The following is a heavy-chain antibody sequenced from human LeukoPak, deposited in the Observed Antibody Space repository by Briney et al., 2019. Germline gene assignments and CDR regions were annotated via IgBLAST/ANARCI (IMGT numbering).Heavy chain of an antibody. CDR1: GYTFTRYY. J-gene: IGHJ4*02. CDR2: INPNSGGT. D-gene: IGHD3-10*01. CDR3: ARAHSGSYYGPYYFDY. V-gene: IGHV1-2*02. Sequence: GASVKVSCKASGYTFTRYYMHWVRQAPGQRLEWMGWINPNSGGTNYAQKFQGRVTMTRDTSISTAYMELSRLGSDDTAVYYCARAHSGSYYGPYYFDYWGQGTLVTVSS.